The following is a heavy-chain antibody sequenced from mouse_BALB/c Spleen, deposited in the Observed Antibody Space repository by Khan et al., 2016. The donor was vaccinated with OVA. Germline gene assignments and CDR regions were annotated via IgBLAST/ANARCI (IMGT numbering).Heavy chain of an antibody. CDR1: GYTFTNYW. CDR2: IYPGGYFT. V-gene: IGHV1-63*02. CDR3: ARWATWYFDV. D-gene: IGHD3-1*01. J-gene: IGHJ1*01. Sequence: QVQLQQSGGEVVRPGTSVKISCKASGYTFTNYWLCWVRQRPGHGLEWIGDIYPGGYFTNYNELFKGKATLTVDTSSSTANMQLSSLTSEDSAVYFCARWATWYFDVWGAGTTVTVSS.